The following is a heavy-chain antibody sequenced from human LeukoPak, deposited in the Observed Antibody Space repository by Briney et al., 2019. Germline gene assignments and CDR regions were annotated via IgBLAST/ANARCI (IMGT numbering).Heavy chain of an antibody. V-gene: IGHV3-64*01. CDR2: ISSNGGDI. D-gene: IGHD2-15*01. J-gene: IGHJ4*02. CDR1: GFPFNNYA. Sequence: SGGSLRLACAASGFPFNNYAMQWVRQAPGKGLEYVSAISSNGGDIYYANSVKGRFTISRDNSKNTVYLHMGSLGVEDSAVYYCAGDFSLSRSSDYWGQGTLVTVSS. CDR3: AGDFSLSRSSDY.